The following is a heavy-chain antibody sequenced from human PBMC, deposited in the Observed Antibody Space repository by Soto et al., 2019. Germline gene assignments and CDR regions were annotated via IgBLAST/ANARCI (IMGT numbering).Heavy chain of an antibody. Sequence: QVRLIQSGTEVKKPGASVKVSCSLSGSALSELSLHWVRQAPGKGLEWMGCSDREDGETFYAQKFEGRLTITDDTSPNTGYMGVRSLGSEDTAVYYCTRGNWFDPWGQGTLVAVSS. CDR3: TRGNWFDP. CDR1: GSALSELS. J-gene: IGHJ5*02. CDR2: SDREDGET. V-gene: IGHV1-24*01.